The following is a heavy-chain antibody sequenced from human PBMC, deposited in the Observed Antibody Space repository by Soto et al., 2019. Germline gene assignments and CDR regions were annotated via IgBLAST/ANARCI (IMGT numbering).Heavy chain of an antibody. CDR1: GFTFSSYS. D-gene: IGHD6-13*01. Sequence: GGSLRLSCAASGFTFSSYSMNWVRQAPGKGLEWVSYISSSSSTIYYADSVKGRFTISRDNAKNSLYLQMNSLRDEDTAVYYCAKLSSSWEYYYYYYGMAVCGQETPVPLSS. CDR3: AKLSSSWEYYYYYYGMAV. CDR2: ISSSSSTI. V-gene: IGHV3-48*02. J-gene: IGHJ6*02.